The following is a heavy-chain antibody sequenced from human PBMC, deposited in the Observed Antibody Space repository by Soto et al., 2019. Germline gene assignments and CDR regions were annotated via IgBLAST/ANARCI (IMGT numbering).Heavy chain of an antibody. J-gene: IGHJ5*02. CDR2: IYYSGST. CDR3: ARVGYRSSFWFDP. D-gene: IGHD6-6*01. V-gene: IGHV4-59*01. Sequence: SETLSLTCTVSGGSISSYYWSWIRQPPGKGLEWIGYIYYSGSTNYNPSLKSRVTISVDTSKNQFSLKLSSVTAADTAVYYCARVGYRSSFWFDPWGQGTLVTVSS. CDR1: GGSISSYY.